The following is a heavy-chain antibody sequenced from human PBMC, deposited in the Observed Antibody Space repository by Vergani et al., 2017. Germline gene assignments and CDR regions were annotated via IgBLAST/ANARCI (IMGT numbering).Heavy chain of an antibody. CDR3: ARDRIAAAGFTSPPYDY. CDR2: IWYDGSNK. V-gene: IGHV3-33*01. CDR1: GFTFSSYG. D-gene: IGHD6-13*01. J-gene: IGHJ4*02. Sequence: QVQLVESGGGVVQPGRSLRLSCAASGFTFSSYGMHWVRQAPGKGLEWVAVIWYDGSNKYDADSVKGRFTISRDNSKNTLYLQRNSLRAEDTAVDYCARDRIAAAGFTSPPYDYWGQGTLVTFSS.